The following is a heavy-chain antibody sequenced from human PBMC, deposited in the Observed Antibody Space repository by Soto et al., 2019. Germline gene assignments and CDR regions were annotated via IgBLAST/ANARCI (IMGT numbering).Heavy chain of an antibody. D-gene: IGHD1-1*01. V-gene: IGHV4-39*02. CDR2: IYYSGST. CDR3: AREDSGDNWFDP. Sequence: QLQLQESGPGLVKPSETLSLTCTVSGGSISSSSYYWGWIRQPPGKGLEWIGSIYYSGSTYYNPSLKSRVTISVDTSKNQFSLKLSSVTAADTAVYYCAREDSGDNWFDPWGLGTLVTVSS. J-gene: IGHJ5*02. CDR1: GGSISSSSYY.